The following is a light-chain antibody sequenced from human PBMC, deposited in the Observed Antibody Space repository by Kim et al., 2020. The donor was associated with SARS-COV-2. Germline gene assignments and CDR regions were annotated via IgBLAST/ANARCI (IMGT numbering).Light chain of an antibody. CDR2: DVS. CDR3: ASFTSSTTWV. Sequence: QSALTQPASVSGSPGQSSTISCTGTSSDVGGYIHVSWYQQHPGKAPKLIIYDVSKRPSVASDRFSGSKSANTASLTISGLQAEDEAEYYCASFTSSTTWVFGGGTQLTVL. CDR1: SSDVGGYIH. V-gene: IGLV2-14*01. J-gene: IGLJ3*02.